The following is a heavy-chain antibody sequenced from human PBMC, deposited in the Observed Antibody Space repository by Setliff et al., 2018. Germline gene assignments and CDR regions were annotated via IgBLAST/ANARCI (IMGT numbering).Heavy chain of an antibody. J-gene: IGHJ3*01. D-gene: IGHD4-17*01. Sequence: PSETLSLTCAVSGSAISSGHYWGWIRQPPGKGLEWIGSFRPSGKTYYNPSLNSRVTISVDTSKKQFSLKVTSVTAADTAAYYCVRDAGDGYGVDAYAGGGFDFWGQGTMVTVSS. CDR2: FRPSGKT. V-gene: IGHV4-38-2*02. CDR1: GSAISSGHY. CDR3: VRDAGDGYGVDAYAGGGFDF.